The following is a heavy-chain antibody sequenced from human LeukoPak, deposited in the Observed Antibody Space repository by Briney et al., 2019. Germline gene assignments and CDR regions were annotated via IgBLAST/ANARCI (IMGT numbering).Heavy chain of an antibody. V-gene: IGHV4-59*08. CDR3: ARHVGYGNNWFDP. J-gene: IGHJ5*02. D-gene: IGHD5-18*01. CDR1: GGSISGYY. Sequence: SETLSLTCAVSGGSISGYYWSWIRQPPGKGLEWIGYTYYSGTTNYNPSLKSRVTISVDTSKNQFSLKLRSVTAADTAVYYCARHVGYGNNWFDPWGQGTPVTVSS. CDR2: TYYSGTT.